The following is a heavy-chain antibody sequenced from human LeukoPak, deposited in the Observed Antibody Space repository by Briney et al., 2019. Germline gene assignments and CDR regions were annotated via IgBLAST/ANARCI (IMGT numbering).Heavy chain of an antibody. V-gene: IGHV4-39*01. CDR2: IYYSGST. D-gene: IGHD2-15*01. CDR3: ARHLEDDCSGGSCHNPIDY. Sequence: SETLSLTCTVSGGSISSSSYYWGWIRQPPGKGLEWIGSIYYSGSTNYNPSLKSRVTISVDTSKNQFSLKLSSVTAADTAVYYCARHLEDDCSGGSCHNPIDYWGQGTLVTVSS. J-gene: IGHJ4*02. CDR1: GGSISSSSYY.